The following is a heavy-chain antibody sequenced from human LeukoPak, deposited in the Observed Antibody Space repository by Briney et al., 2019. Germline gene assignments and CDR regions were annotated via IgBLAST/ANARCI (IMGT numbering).Heavy chain of an antibody. CDR3: AKDKEQWLVSDFQH. D-gene: IGHD6-19*01. Sequence: GGSLRLSCAASGFTFDDYAMHWVWQAPGKGLEWVSGISWNSGSIGYADSVKGRFTISRDNAKNSLYLQMNSLRAEDTALYYCAKDKEQWLVSDFQHWGQGTLVTASS. CDR2: ISWNSGSI. J-gene: IGHJ1*01. CDR1: GFTFDDYA. V-gene: IGHV3-9*01.